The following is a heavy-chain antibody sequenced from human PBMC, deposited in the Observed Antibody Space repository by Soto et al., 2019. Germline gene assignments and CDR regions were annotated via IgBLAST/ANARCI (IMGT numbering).Heavy chain of an antibody. J-gene: IGHJ6*02. CDR3: AGPPRPYYYDSSGYYYVKVDGMDV. CDR2: INHSGST. CDR1: GGSFSSYY. D-gene: IGHD3-22*01. V-gene: IGHV4-34*01. Sequence: SETLSLTCAVYGGSFSSYYWSWIRQPPGKGLEWIGEINHSGSTNYNPSLKSRVTISVDTFKNRFSLKLSSVTAAETAVYYCAGPPRPYYYDSSGYYYVKVDGMDVWGQGTTVTVSS.